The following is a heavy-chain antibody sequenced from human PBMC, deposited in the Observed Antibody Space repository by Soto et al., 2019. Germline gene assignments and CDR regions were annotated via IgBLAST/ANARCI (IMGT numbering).Heavy chain of an antibody. V-gene: IGHV4-61*01. Sequence: PSETLSLPCTVSGGSISSGSYYWSWIQQPPGKGLEWIGYIYYSGSTNYNPSLKSRVTISVDTSKNQFSLKLSSVTAADTAVYYCARYPLIVVVPAAPMNNWFDPWGQGTLVTVSS. CDR3: ARYPLIVVVPAAPMNNWFDP. CDR2: IYYSGST. D-gene: IGHD2-2*01. J-gene: IGHJ5*02. CDR1: GGSISSGSYY.